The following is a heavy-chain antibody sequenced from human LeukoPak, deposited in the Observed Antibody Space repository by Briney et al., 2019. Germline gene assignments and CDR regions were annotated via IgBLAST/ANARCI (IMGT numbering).Heavy chain of an antibody. J-gene: IGHJ4*02. Sequence: SGGSLRLSCAASGFTFSSYSMNWVRQAPGKGLEWVSSISSSSSYIYYADSVKGRFTISRDNSKNTLYLQMNSLRAEDTAVYYCARVLVPYSSGFIDYWGQGTLVTVSS. CDR3: ARVLVPYSSGFIDY. CDR2: ISSSSSYI. V-gene: IGHV3-21*01. CDR1: GFTFSSYS. D-gene: IGHD6-19*01.